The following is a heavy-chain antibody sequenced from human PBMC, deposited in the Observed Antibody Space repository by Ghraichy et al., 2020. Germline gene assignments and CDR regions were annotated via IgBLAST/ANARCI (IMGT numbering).Heavy chain of an antibody. CDR1: GYNFISYY. Sequence: ASVKVSCKASGYNFISYYMHWVREAPGQGLEWMGLINVSGGGTTYAQKFQGRVTITSDTSTSTVYMQLSSLRSEDPAVYYCAHNGGYCRGGSCLGMDVWGQGTTVIVSS. J-gene: IGHJ6*02. D-gene: IGHD2-15*01. CDR2: INVSGGGT. CDR3: AHNGGYCRGGSCLGMDV. V-gene: IGHV1-46*01.